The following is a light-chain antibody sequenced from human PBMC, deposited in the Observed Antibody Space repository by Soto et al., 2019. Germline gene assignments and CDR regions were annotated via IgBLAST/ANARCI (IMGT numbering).Light chain of an antibody. CDR3: QQFNDYPLT. CDR2: GAS. Sequence: DIQLTQSPSFLSASVGDRVTITCRASQAISSYLAWYQQKPGKPPKLLIYGASTLQSDVPSRFSGSGSRTEFTLTVSSLQAEDSATYYCQQFNDYPLTFGGGTKVEIK. CDR1: QAISSY. J-gene: IGKJ4*01. V-gene: IGKV1-9*01.